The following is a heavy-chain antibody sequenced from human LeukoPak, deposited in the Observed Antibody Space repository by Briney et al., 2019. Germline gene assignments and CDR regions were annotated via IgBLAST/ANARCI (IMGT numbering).Heavy chain of an antibody. D-gene: IGHD3-3*01. CDR3: AKDGSYDFWSGYPLYYYYGMDV. J-gene: IGHJ6*02. CDR2: ISGSGGST. V-gene: IGHV3-23*01. CDR1: GFTFSSYA. Sequence: PGGSQRLSCAASGFTFSSYAMSWVRQAPGKGLEWVSAISGSGGSTYYADSVKGRFTISRDNSKNTLYLQMNSLRAEDTAVYYCAKDGSYDFWSGYPLYYYYGMDVWGQGTTVTVSS.